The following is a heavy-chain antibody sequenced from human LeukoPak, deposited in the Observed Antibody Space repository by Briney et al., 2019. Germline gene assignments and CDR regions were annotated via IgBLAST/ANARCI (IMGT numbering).Heavy chain of an antibody. CDR1: GFIFSNYG. CDR3: AKTPGYSYGSTPFDY. CDR2: IAYDGTNN. J-gene: IGHJ4*02. V-gene: IGHV3-30*18. Sequence: GRSLRLSCAASGFIFSNYGMHWVRQAPGKGLEWVAVIAYDGTNNYYADSVKGRFTISRDNSKNTLYLQMYTLRTEDTAVYYCAKTPGYSYGSTPFDYWGQGTLVTVSS. D-gene: IGHD5-18*01.